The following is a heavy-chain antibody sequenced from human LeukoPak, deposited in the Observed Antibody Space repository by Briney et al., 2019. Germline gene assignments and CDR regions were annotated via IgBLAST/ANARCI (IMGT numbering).Heavy chain of an antibody. J-gene: IGHJ3*02. CDR3: ASGGRVGDIFDI. D-gene: IGHD2-15*01. CDR1: GFTFGTNW. CDR2: INSDGRSI. Sequence: GGSLRLSCAASGFTFGTNWMYWVRQAPGKGLVWVSRINSDGRSIGYADSVKGRFTISRDNAYNTLYLQMNSLRAEDTALYYCASGGRVGDIFDIWGQGTMVRVSS. V-gene: IGHV3-74*01.